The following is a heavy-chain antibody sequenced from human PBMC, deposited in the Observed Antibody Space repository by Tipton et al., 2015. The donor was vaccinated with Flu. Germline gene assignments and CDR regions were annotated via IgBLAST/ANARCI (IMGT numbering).Heavy chain of an antibody. CDR1: SGSIRSTNYF. J-gene: IGHJ4*02. Sequence: TLSLTCTVSSGSIRSTNYFCAWIRQPPGKRLELIGSIYPSGRTYYNPSLKSRVTISVDTSKNQFSLKLNSVTAADTAVYYCARLSYYDVDLKNFYFDYWGQGALVTVSS. D-gene: IGHD3-10*02. V-gene: IGHV4-39*01. CDR3: ARLSYYDVDLKNFYFDY. CDR2: IYPSGRT.